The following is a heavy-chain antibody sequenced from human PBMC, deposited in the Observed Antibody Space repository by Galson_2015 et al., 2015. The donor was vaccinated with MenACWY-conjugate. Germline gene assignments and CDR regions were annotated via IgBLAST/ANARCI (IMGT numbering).Heavy chain of an antibody. Sequence: SLRLSCAASGFRFSSQWLSWVRQAPGKGPECVASINEDGSDKSYMDSVKGRFTISRDNAQNSLSLQMNSLSVEDTPVYYCARGGNWGHGTLVTVSS. J-gene: IGHJ4*01. D-gene: IGHD4-23*01. V-gene: IGHV3-7*03. CDR2: INEDGSDK. CDR3: ARGGN. CDR1: GFRFSSQW.